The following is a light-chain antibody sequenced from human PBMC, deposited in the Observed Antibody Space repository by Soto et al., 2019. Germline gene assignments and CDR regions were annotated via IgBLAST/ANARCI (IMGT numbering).Light chain of an antibody. V-gene: IGKV3-11*01. J-gene: IGKJ4*01. CDR1: QSVSSY. Sequence: EIVLTQSPATLSLSPGERATLSCRASQSVSSYLAWYQQKPGQAPRLLISDASNRATGILARFSGSGSGTDFTLSVSRLEPEDFAVYYCQQRRDWPLTFGGGTKVEI. CDR2: DAS. CDR3: QQRRDWPLT.